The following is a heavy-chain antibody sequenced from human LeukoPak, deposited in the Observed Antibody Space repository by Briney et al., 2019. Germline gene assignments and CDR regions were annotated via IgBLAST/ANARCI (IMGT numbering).Heavy chain of an antibody. CDR3: ARGAPIRVAVAATFDP. V-gene: IGHV1-3*01. CDR2: INAANGNT. D-gene: IGHD6-19*01. J-gene: IGHJ5*02. Sequence: GGSLRLSCAASGFNFGSYAMSWVRQAPGQRLEWMGWINAANGNTQYSQKFQGRVTITRDTSASTAYMELSSLRSEDTAVYYCARGAPIRVAVAATFDPWGQGTLVTVPS. CDR1: GFNFGSYA.